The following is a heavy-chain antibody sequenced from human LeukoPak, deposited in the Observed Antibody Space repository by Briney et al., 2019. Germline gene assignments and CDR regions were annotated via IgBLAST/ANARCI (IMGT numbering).Heavy chain of an antibody. Sequence: SVKVSCKASGGTFSGYAISWVRQAPGQGVEWMGGIIPIFGTANYAQKFQGRVTITADESTSTAYMELSSLRSEDTAVYYCARVPYSYGPFDYWGQGTLVTVSS. CDR1: GGTFSGYA. D-gene: IGHD5-18*01. V-gene: IGHV1-69*01. CDR2: IIPIFGTA. J-gene: IGHJ4*02. CDR3: ARVPYSYGPFDY.